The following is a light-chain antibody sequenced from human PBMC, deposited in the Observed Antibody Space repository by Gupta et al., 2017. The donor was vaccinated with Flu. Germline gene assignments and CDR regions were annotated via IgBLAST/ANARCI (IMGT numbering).Light chain of an antibody. CDR3: QEWNGSSLV. V-gene: IGLV3-1*01. J-gene: IGLJ2*01. CDR2: QDN. Sequence: SYEMSQPPSVSVSPGQTASIPCSGDTLGDKFASWYQQKAGQSPIWVIYQDNKRPTGIPERFSGTDSATTANLTISGTEAADDYYYYSQEWNGSSLVFGGGTKLTVL. CDR1: TLGDKF.